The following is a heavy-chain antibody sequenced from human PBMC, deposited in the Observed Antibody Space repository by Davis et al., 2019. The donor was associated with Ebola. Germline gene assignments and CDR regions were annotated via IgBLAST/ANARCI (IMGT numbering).Heavy chain of an antibody. J-gene: IGHJ6*02. CDR1: GFTFSSYS. Sequence: PGGSLRLSCAASGFTFSSYSVSWVRQAPGKGLEWLSYISCRRSTVFYADSVKGRFTISRDNAKNSLSLQMNSLRDEDTAVYYCATYFYDSSGYNHYYYYGMDVWGQGTTVTVSS. D-gene: IGHD3-22*01. CDR2: ISCRRSTV. CDR3: ATYFYDSSGYNHYYYYGMDV. V-gene: IGHV3-48*02.